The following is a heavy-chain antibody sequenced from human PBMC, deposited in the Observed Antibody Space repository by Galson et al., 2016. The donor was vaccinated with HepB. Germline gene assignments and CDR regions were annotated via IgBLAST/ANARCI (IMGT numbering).Heavy chain of an antibody. D-gene: IGHD2-8*01. V-gene: IGHV3-33*04. CDR1: GNTFSSHG. CDR2: IWYDGSKD. CDR3: AKSLYGGMDY. Sequence: SLRLSCAASGNTFSSHGMHWVRQAPGKGLGWVALIWYDGSKDYYADSVKGRFAVSRDNSKNTLYLQMNSLRGEDTAVYYCAKSLYGGMDYWGQGTLVTVSS. J-gene: IGHJ4*02.